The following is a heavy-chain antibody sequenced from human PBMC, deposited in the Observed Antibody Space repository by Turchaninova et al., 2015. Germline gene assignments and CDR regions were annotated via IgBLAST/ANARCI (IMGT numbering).Heavy chain of an antibody. J-gene: IGHJ1*01. CDR3: GRDGGHYGDST. CDR1: GYTFTSYY. D-gene: IGHD4-17*01. Sequence: QVQLVQSGAEVKKPGASVKVSCRASGYTFTSYYMHWVRQDTGQGLEWMAIINSNDGTTTYAQKFQGRITVTRHTSTSTIYMELSSLRSEDTAVYYCGRDGGHYGDSTWGLGTLVTVSS. CDR2: INSNDGTT. V-gene: IGHV1-46*01.